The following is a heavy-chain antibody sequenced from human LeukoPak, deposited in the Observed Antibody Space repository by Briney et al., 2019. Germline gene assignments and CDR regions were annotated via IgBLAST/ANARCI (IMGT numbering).Heavy chain of an antibody. CDR3: ARGLGYSGYDSGRYYFDY. J-gene: IGHJ4*02. D-gene: IGHD5-12*01. CDR2: INHSGST. CDR1: GGSFSGYY. V-gene: IGHV4-34*01. Sequence: KPSETLSLTCAVYGGSFSGYYWSWIRQPPGKGLEWIGEINHSGSTNYNPSLKSRVTISVDTSKNQFSLKLSSVTAADTAVYYCARGLGYSGYDSGRYYFDYWGQGTLVTVSS.